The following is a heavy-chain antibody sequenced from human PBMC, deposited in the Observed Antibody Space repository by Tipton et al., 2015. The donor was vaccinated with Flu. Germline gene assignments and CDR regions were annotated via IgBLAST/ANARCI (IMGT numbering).Heavy chain of an antibody. CDR3: ARRDYSNYVSVPKNWFDS. J-gene: IGHJ5*01. CDR2: VHRKGST. CDR1: GDSISSDYY. V-gene: IGHV4-38-2*01. D-gene: IGHD4-11*01. Sequence: TLSLTCAVSGDSISSDYYWAWVRQPPGKGLEWIGNVHRKGSTYYSPSLRSRVTIAVDRSKNQFSLRLNSVTAADTAVYFCARRDYSNYVSVPKNWFDSWGRGILVTVSS.